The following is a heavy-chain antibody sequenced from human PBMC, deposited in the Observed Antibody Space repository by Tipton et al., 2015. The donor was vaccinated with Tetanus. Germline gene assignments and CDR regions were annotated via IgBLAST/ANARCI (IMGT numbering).Heavy chain of an antibody. J-gene: IGHJ5*02. V-gene: IGHV4-39*01. D-gene: IGHD2-21*02. CDR3: ARTADNWFDP. CDR2: IYYNGNT. Sequence: TLSLTCTVSGGSISSGTFYWDWLRRTPGKGLEWIGNIYYNGNTLQNPSLKSRVTLSLDKSKNQFSLKLRSVTAADTAVYYCARTADNWFDPWGQGILVTVSS. CDR1: GGSISSGTFY.